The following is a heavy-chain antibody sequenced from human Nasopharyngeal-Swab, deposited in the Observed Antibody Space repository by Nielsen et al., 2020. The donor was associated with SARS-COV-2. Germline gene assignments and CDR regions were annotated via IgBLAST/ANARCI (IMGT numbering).Heavy chain of an antibody. J-gene: IGHJ6*03. D-gene: IGHD3-22*01. CDR2: IRSKTYGETT. CDR3: TSQTYYYDSSETLYYYYMDV. Sequence: GESLKISCPGSGFTFGNYSMNWVRQAPGKGLEWVGFIRSKTYGETTDYAASVKGRFTISRDDSKSIAYLQMNSLRTEDTAVYYCTSQTYYYDSSETLYYYYMDVWGKGTTVTVSS. CDR1: GFTFGNYS. V-gene: IGHV3-49*04.